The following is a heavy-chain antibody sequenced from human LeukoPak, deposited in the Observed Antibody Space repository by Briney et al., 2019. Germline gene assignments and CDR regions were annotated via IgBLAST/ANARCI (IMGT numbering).Heavy chain of an antibody. CDR3: AREWDSGSYRYNWFDP. D-gene: IGHD1-26*01. CDR1: GGSFSGYY. J-gene: IGHJ5*02. Sequence: SETLSLTCAVYGGSFSGYYWSWIRQPPGKGLEWIGEINHSGSTNYNPSLKSRVTISVDTSKNQFSLKLSSVTAADTAVYYCAREWDSGSYRYNWFDPWGQGTLVTVSS. V-gene: IGHV4-34*01. CDR2: INHSGST.